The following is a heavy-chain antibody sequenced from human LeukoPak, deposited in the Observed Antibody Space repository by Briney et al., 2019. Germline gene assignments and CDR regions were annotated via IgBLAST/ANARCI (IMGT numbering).Heavy chain of an antibody. V-gene: IGHV4-59*08. CDR3: ARRPTGDPKFDY. D-gene: IGHD7-27*01. J-gene: IGHJ4*02. CDR1: GGSISNYF. CDR2: IYSSWST. Sequence: SETLSRTCSVSGGSISNYFWTWIRQPPGKGLEWIGYIYSSWSTYYNPSLKSRVTISVDTSKNRFSLKLSTVTAADTAVYYCARRPTGDPKFDYWGQGTLVTVSS.